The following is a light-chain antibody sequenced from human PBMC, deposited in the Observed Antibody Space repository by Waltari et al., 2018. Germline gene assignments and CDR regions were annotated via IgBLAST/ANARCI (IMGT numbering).Light chain of an antibody. J-gene: IGKJ4*01. Sequence: DIVMTQSPDSLAVSLGERATINCKPSQSVLYSSNNKNYVAWYQQKPGQPPKLLVYWASTRESGGPDRFSGSGSVTDFSLTISSLQAEDVAVYYCQQFYSLPVTFGGGTNVEIK. CDR1: QSVLYSSNNKNY. V-gene: IGKV4-1*01. CDR3: QQFYSLPVT. CDR2: WAS.